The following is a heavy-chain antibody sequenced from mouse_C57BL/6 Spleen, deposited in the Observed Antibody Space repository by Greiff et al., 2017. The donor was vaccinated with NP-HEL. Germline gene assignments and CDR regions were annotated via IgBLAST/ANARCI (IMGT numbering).Heavy chain of an antibody. Sequence: QVQLKESGPELVKPGASVKISCKASGYAFSSSWMNWVKQRPGKGLEWIGRIYPGDGDTNYNGKFKGKATLTADKSSSTAYMKLSSLTSEDSAVYFCAKGGQTAQATSWFAYWGQGTLVTVSA. CDR1: GYAFSSSW. D-gene: IGHD3-2*02. J-gene: IGHJ3*01. CDR2: IYPGDGDT. CDR3: AKGGQTAQATSWFAY. V-gene: IGHV1-82*01.